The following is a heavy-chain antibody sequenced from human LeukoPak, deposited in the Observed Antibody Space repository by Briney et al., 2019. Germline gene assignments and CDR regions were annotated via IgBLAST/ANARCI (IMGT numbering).Heavy chain of an antibody. V-gene: IGHV4-59*08. CDR1: GGSISSYY. Sequence: PSKTLSLTCTVSGGSISSYYWSWIRQPPGKGLEWIGYIYYSGSTNYNPSLKSRVTISVDTSKNQFSLKLSSVTAADTAVYYCARHKVNLYYYYGMDVWGQGTTVTVSS. D-gene: IGHD4-11*01. CDR2: IYYSGST. J-gene: IGHJ6*02. CDR3: ARHKVNLYYYYGMDV.